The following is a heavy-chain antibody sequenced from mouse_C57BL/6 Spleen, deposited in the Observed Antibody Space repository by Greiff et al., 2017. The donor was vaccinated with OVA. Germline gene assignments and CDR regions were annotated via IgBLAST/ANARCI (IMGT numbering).Heavy chain of an antibody. CDR2: ISSGSSTL. D-gene: IGHD3-2*02. J-gene: IGHJ2*01. CDR1: GFTFSDYG. CDR3: ARGSSGRSHFDY. V-gene: IGHV5-17*01. Sequence: EVKLVESGGGLVKPGGSLKLSCAASGFTFSDYGMHWVRQAPEKGLEWVAYISSGSSTLYYADTVKGRFTISRDNAKNTRFLQMTSLRSEDTAMYYCARGSSGRSHFDYWGQGTTLTVSS.